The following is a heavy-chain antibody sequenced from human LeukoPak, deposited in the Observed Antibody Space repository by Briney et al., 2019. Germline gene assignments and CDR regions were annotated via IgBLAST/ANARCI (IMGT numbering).Heavy chain of an antibody. Sequence: SETLSLTCNVSGGSISSGGYYWSWIRQPAGKGLEWIGRIYVTGSTNYNPSLKSRVTISVDTSKNQFSLKVSSVTAADTAVYYCARLATLSTVAARGRTWFDAWGQGTLVTVSS. D-gene: IGHD6-6*01. CDR3: ARLATLSTVAARGRTWFDA. J-gene: IGHJ5*02. CDR1: GGSISSGGYY. V-gene: IGHV4-61*10. CDR2: IYVTGST.